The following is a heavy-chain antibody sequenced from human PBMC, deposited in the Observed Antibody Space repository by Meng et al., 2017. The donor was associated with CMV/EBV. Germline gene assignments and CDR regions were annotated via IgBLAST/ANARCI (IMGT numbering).Heavy chain of an antibody. D-gene: IGHD3-9*01. J-gene: IGHJ4*02. CDR2: ISSDGSAT. CDR1: GFSLTGYW. CDR3: ARGTNDWSGVDY. V-gene: IGHV3-74*01. Sequence: GESLKISCVASGFSLTGYWMHWVRQTPGTGLVWLSSISSDGSATRFADSVKGRFITSSNNAKNTLYLQMDSLRADDSAVYYCARGTNDWSGVDYWGQGSPVTVSS.